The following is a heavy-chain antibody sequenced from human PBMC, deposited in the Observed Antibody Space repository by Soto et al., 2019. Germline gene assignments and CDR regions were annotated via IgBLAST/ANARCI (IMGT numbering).Heavy chain of an antibody. CDR1: GYTFTSYG. CDR2: ISAYNGNT. J-gene: IGHJ5*02. V-gene: IGHV1-18*01. CDR3: ERCGISVAGVLTGWYNP. Sequence: GPSVKVSCKASGYTFTSYGISWVRQAPGHGLEWMGWISAYNGNTNYAQKLQGRITMTTDTSTSTAYMELRSLRSDATAVYYCERCGISVAGVLTGWYNPWCRGTLVTVSS. D-gene: IGHD6-19*01.